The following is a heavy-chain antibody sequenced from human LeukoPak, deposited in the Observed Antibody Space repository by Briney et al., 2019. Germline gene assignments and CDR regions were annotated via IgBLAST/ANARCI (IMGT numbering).Heavy chain of an antibody. CDR3: ARGSQWLSALDY. D-gene: IGHD6-19*01. J-gene: IGHJ4*02. CDR2: IYTSGST. Sequence: SETLSLTCTVFGGSISSYYWSWIRQPAGKGLEWIGRIYTSGSTNYNPSLMSRVTMSVDTSKNQFSMKLSSVTAADTAVYYCARGSQWLSALDYWGQGTLVTVSS. CDR1: GGSISSYY. V-gene: IGHV4-4*07.